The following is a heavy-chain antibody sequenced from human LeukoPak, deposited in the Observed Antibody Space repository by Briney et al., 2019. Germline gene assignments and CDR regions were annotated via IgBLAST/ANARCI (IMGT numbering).Heavy chain of an antibody. CDR3: ARESPYYDSSGYYSGHFDY. D-gene: IGHD3-22*01. CDR2: IIPIFGTA. J-gene: IGHJ4*02. V-gene: IGHV1-69*01. Sequence: SVKVSCKASGGTFSSYAISWVRQAPGQGLEWMGGIIPIFGTANYAQKFQGRVAITADESTSTAYMELSSLRSEDTAVYYCARESPYYDSSGYYSGHFDYWGQGTLVTVSS. CDR1: GGTFSSYA.